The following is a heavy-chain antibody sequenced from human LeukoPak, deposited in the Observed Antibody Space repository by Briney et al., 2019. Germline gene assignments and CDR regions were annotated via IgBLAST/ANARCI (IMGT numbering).Heavy chain of an antibody. CDR3: AKTRSAYYLFDY. J-gene: IGHJ4*02. D-gene: IGHD3-22*01. V-gene: IGHV3-23*01. CDR2: ISGSGGST. CDR1: GFSFRTYA. Sequence: HTGGSLRLSCAASGFSFRTYAMTWVRQAPGKGLEWVSVISGSGGSTYYADSVKGRFTISRDNSKNTLYLQMNSLRAEDTAVYYCAKTRSAYYLFDYWGQGTLVTVSS.